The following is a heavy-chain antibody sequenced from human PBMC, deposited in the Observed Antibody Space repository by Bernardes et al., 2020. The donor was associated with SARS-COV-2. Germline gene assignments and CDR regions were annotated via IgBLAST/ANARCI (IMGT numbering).Heavy chain of an antibody. CDR1: GGSFSCYY. CDR2: INHSGST. J-gene: IGHJ6*02. CDR3: ARGYYYDSSGYKDDYYYYGMDV. V-gene: IGHV4-34*01. Sequence: SETLSLTCAVYGGSFSCYYWSWIRKPPGKGLEWNGEINHSGSTNYNPSIKSRVTITVDTSKNQFSLKLSSVTAADTAVYYCARGYYYDSSGYKDDYYYYGMDVWGQRTTVTVS. D-gene: IGHD3-22*01.